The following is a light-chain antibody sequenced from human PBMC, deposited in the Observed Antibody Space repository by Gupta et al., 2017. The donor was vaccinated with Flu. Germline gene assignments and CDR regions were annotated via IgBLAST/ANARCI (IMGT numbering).Light chain of an antibody. Sequence: EFVLTQSPATLPLSPGERVTLSCRASQSVSKYLNWYQQKPGQAPRLLIYDASNRATGIPARFSGSGSGTDFTLIISSLEPEDFGVYYCQQRIDWEWTFGQGTKVEIK. V-gene: IGKV3-11*01. J-gene: IGKJ1*01. CDR2: DAS. CDR1: QSVSKY. CDR3: QQRIDWEWT.